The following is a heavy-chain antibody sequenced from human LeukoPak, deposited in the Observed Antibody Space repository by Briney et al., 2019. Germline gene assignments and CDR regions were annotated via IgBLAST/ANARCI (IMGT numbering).Heavy chain of an antibody. D-gene: IGHD1-26*01. CDR2: IKQDGSEK. CDR1: GFTFSSSW. CDR3: ARVQWELRGVGSYFEY. V-gene: IGHV3-7*01. Sequence: PGGSLRLSCAASGFTFSSSWMTWVRQAPGKGLEWVANIKQDGSEKYYVDSVKGRFTMSRDNAKNSLYLQMNSLRAEDTAVYYCARVQWELRGVGSYFEYWGQGALVTVSS. J-gene: IGHJ4*02.